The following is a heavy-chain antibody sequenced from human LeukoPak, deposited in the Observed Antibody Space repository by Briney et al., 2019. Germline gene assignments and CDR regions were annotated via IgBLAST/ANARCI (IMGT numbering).Heavy chain of an antibody. J-gene: IGHJ3*02. CDR2: IYSGGST. CDR3: ARWQRSDAFDI. D-gene: IGHD5-24*01. V-gene: IGHV3-53*01. Sequence: GGSLRLSCAASGFTVSTNYMSWVRQAPGKGLEWVSVIYSGGSTYYADSVKGRFTISRDNSKNTLYLQMNSLRAEDTAVYYCARWQRSDAFDIWGQGTMVTVSS. CDR1: GFTVSTNY.